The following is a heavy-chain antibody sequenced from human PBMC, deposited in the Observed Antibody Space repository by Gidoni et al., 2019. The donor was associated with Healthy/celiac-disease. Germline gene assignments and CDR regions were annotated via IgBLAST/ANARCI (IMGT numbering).Heavy chain of an antibody. CDR2: IYYSGST. Sequence: VTPSQTRSLTCTVSGGSIRRGGYYWSWIRQHPVKGLEWIGYIYYSGSTYYNHSLKRRVTISVVTSKDQLSLKLSFVTAADTAVYYCARWWPVFDIWGQGTMVTVSS. CDR1: GGSIRRGGYY. V-gene: IGHV4-31*03. D-gene: IGHD2-15*01. CDR3: ARWWPVFDI. J-gene: IGHJ3*02.